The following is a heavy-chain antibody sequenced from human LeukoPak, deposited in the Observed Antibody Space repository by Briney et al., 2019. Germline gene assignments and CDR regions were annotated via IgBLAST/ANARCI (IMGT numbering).Heavy chain of an antibody. V-gene: IGHV3-7*01. CDR2: IKQDGSEK. CDR3: ARGVVIIYYYGMDI. J-gene: IGHJ6*02. CDR1: GFTFSSYW. Sequence: GGSLRLSCAACGFTFSSYWMSLVRQAPGKGLEWVANIKQDGSEKYYVDSVKGRFTISRDNAKNSLYLQMNSLRAEDTAVYYCARGVVIIYYYGMDIWGQGTTVTVSS. D-gene: IGHD3-3*01.